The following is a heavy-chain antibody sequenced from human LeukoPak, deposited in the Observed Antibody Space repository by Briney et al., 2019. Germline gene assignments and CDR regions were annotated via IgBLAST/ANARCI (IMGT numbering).Heavy chain of an antibody. J-gene: IGHJ4*02. CDR3: AKEVDTAFDY. Sequence: PGGSLRLSCAASGFIFSNYGMNWVRQAPGKGLEWVSTISGGAYSSGADSTYYANSVKGRFTISRDNSKNTLYLQMNSLRAEDTAMYYCAKEVDTAFDYWGQGSLVTVSS. V-gene: IGHV3-23*01. CDR1: GFIFSNYG. CDR2: ISGGAYSSGADST. D-gene: IGHD5-18*01.